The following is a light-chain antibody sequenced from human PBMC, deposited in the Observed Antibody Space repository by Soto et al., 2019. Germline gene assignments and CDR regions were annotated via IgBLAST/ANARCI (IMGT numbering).Light chain of an antibody. CDR1: SSDVGGYKY. CDR3: SSYGGTNNVV. V-gene: IGLV2-8*01. CDR2: EVT. J-gene: IGLJ2*01. Sequence: QTVVTQPPSASGSPGQSVTISCIGTSSDVGGYKYVSWYQHHPGKAPKVVIYEVTKRPSGVPDRFSGSQSGNTASLTVSGLQAEDEADYYCSSYGGTNNVVFGGGTKLTVL.